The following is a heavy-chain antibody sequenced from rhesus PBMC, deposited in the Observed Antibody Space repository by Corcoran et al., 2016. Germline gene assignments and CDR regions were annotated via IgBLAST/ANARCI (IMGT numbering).Heavy chain of an antibody. J-gene: IGHJ4*01. V-gene: IGHV4-127*01. CDR2: IVSSNGST. CDR3: ARQGRGTSDY. CDR1: GYSISSGYG. D-gene: IGHD2-21*01. Sequence: QLQLQESGPGLVKPSETLSLTCAVSGYSISSGYGWSWIRQPPGKGLAWIGYIVSSNGSTYYNPSLKSRVTISKDTSKNQFSLKLSSVTAADTAMYYCARQGRGTSDYWGQGVLVTVSS.